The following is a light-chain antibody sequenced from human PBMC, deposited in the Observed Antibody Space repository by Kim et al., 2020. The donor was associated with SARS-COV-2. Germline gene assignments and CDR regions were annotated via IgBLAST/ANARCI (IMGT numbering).Light chain of an antibody. CDR3: TSYTSSNTYV. Sequence: QSALTQPASVSASPGQSITISCIGTSSDVGGYNSVSWYQQHPGKAPKVMVYGVTNRPSGISDRFSGSKSGNTVSLTISGLQAEDEADYYCTSYTSSNTYVFGTGTKVTVL. CDR1: SSDVGGYNS. J-gene: IGLJ1*01. V-gene: IGLV2-14*03. CDR2: GVT.